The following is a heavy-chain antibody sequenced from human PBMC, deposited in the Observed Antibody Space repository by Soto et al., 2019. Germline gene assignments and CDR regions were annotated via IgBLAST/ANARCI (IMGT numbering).Heavy chain of an antibody. V-gene: IGHV3-23*01. Sequence: GGSLRLSCAASGFTFNSYAMSWVRQAPGKGLEWVSAISGSGGSTYYADSVKGRFTISRDNSKNTLYLQMNSLRAEDTAVYYCAKDSREWTTSGAFDIWGQGTMVTVSS. CDR3: AKDSREWTTSGAFDI. CDR1: GFTFNSYA. D-gene: IGHD3-10*01. CDR2: ISGSGGST. J-gene: IGHJ3*02.